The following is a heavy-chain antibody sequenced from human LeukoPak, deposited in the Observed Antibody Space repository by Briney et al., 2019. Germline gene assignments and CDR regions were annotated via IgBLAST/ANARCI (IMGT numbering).Heavy chain of an antibody. CDR1: GFTFDDYA. Sequence: PGRSLRLSCAASGFTFDDYAMHWVRQATGKGLEWVSGISWNSGSIGYADSVKGRFTISRDNAKNSLYLQMNSLRAEDMALYYCAKDGSGYYDSMAPYYFDYWGQGTLVTVSS. CDR3: AKDGSGYYDSMAPYYFDY. J-gene: IGHJ4*02. D-gene: IGHD3-22*01. CDR2: ISWNSGSI. V-gene: IGHV3-9*03.